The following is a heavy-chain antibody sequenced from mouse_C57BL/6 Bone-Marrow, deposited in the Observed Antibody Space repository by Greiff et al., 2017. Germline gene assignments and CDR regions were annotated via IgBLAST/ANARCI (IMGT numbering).Heavy chain of an antibody. J-gene: IGHJ1*03. CDR2: IYPGSGNT. D-gene: IGHD1-1*01. Sequence: QVQLQQSGAELVRPGASVKLSCKASGYTFTDYYINWVKQRPGQGLEWIARIYPGSGNTYYNEKFKGKATLTAEKSSSTAYMQLSSLTSEDSAVYFCAREGTTVAYWYFEVWGTGTTVTVSS. V-gene: IGHV1-76*01. CDR1: GYTFTDYY. CDR3: AREGTTVAYWYFEV.